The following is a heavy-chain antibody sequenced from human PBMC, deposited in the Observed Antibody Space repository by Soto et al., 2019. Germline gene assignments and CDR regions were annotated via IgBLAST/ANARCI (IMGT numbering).Heavy chain of an antibody. CDR1: EGTSVDVGYC. J-gene: IGHJ6*02. CDR3: ARNIPNSGFRRGMDV. Sequence: TVFEGTSVDVGYCRIRKHQPPGKGLEWIGIIYYRGSTYYNPSLKSRVTMSIDTSKNQFSLKLSSVTAADTAVYFCARNIPNSGFRRGMDVWGQGTTVTVSS. V-gene: IGHV4-39*01. D-gene: IGHD5-12*01. CDR2: IYYRGST.